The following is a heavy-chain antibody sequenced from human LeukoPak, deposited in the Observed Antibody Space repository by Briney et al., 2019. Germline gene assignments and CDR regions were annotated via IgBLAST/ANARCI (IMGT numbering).Heavy chain of an antibody. CDR1: GFSVSRAW. CDR2: IKTKRDGGTI. D-gene: IGHD3-10*01. CDR3: TRVQGGTYNTFDI. Sequence: GGSLRLSCAASGFSVSRAWLSWVRQAPGKGLEWVGRIKTKRDGGTIDYAAPVKGRFTISGDESKDTVYLEMNELKTEDTAVYYCTRVQGGTYNTFDIWGQGTVVTVSS. V-gene: IGHV3-15*01. J-gene: IGHJ3*02.